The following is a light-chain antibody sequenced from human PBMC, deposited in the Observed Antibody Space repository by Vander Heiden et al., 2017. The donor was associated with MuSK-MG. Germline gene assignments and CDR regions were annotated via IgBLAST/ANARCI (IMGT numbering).Light chain of an antibody. Sequence: QSALTQPASVSGSPGQSITISCTATSTDIGGYNYVPWYQQHPGKASKLIFFVVSNRPSGVSTRCSCYKSGNTAALTISVLQAEEEADDYCSYSQSSGNPLVFGTGTKVTVL. CDR2: VVS. V-gene: IGLV2-14*01. J-gene: IGLJ1*01. CDR3: SYSQSSGNPLV. CDR1: STDIGGYNY.